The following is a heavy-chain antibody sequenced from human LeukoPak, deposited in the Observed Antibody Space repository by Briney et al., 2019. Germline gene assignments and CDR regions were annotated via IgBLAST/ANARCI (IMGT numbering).Heavy chain of an antibody. CDR2: IIPIFGTA. CDR1: GGTFSSYA. CDR3: ARDFPMTTVVTPGDY. Sequence: SVKVSCKASGGTFSSYAISWVRQAPGQGPEWMGGIIPIFGTANYAQKFQGRVTITTDESTSTAYMELSSLRSEDTAVYYCARDFPMTTVVTPGDYWGQGTLVTVSS. D-gene: IGHD4-23*01. J-gene: IGHJ4*02. V-gene: IGHV1-69*05.